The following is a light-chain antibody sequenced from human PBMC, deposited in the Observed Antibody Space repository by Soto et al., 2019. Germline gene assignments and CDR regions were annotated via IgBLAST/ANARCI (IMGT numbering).Light chain of an antibody. CDR2: GAA. CDR3: QQRDAWPRT. J-gene: IGKJ1*01. Sequence: EVVMTQSPATLSVSPGERATLSCRASQSVRNNVAWYQQRPGQAPRLLIHGAATRATDIPARFSGSGSGTEFTLTISTLQSEDFAVYYCQQRDAWPRTFGQGIKVDI. V-gene: IGKV3D-15*01. CDR1: QSVRNN.